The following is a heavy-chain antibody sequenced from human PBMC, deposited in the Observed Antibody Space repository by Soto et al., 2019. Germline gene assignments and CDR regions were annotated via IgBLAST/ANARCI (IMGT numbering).Heavy chain of an antibody. CDR2: IYYSGST. CDR3: ARVVPPNYDFWSGYYTEDYYYYYGMDV. V-gene: IGHV4-59*01. CDR1: GGSISSYY. Sequence: SETLSLTCTVSGGSISSYYWSWIRQPPGKGLEWIGYIYYSGSTNYNPSLKSRVTISVDTSKNQFSLKLSSVTAADTAVCYCARVVPPNYDFWSGYYTEDYYYYYGMDVWGQGTTVTVSS. D-gene: IGHD3-3*01. J-gene: IGHJ6*02.